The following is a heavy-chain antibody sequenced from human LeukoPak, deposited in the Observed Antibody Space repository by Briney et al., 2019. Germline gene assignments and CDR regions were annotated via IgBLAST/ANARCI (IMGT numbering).Heavy chain of an antibody. CDR1: GYSISSGYF. J-gene: IGHJ4*02. D-gene: IGHD2-15*01. CDR3: ALGYCSGGSCYFDY. CDR2: IYNSGST. V-gene: IGHV4-38-2*02. Sequence: SETLSLTCTVSGYSISSGYFWGWIRQPPGKGLEWIGTIYNSGSTYYNASLESRVTISVDTPKNQFSLKLSSVTAADTAVYYCALGYCSGGSCYFDYWGQGTLVTVSS.